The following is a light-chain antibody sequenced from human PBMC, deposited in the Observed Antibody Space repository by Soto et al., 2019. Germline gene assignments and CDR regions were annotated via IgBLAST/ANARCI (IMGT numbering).Light chain of an antibody. CDR1: SSDVGGYNY. V-gene: IGLV2-8*01. Sequence: QSALTQPPSASGSPGQSVTISCTGTSSDVGGYNYVSWYQQHPGKAPKLMIYEVSKRPSGVPDRFAGSKSGNTASLTVSGLQAEDEADYYCSSSAGPGVVFGGGTKVTVL. CDR2: EVS. CDR3: SSSAGPGVV. J-gene: IGLJ2*01.